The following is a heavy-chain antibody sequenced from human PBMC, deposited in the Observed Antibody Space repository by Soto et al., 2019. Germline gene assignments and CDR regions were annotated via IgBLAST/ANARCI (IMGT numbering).Heavy chain of an antibody. CDR1: GGSISSYY. D-gene: IGHD4-17*01. Sequence: SETLSLTCNVSGGSISSYYWSWIRQPPGKGLELIEYIYYSGSTNYKPCLKSRVTISVDTSKNQYSLKLSSVTAADTAVYYCARVRVRWQIDYWGQRTLVTVSS. CDR3: ARVRVRWQIDY. J-gene: IGHJ4*02. CDR2: IYYSGST. V-gene: IGHV4-59*01.